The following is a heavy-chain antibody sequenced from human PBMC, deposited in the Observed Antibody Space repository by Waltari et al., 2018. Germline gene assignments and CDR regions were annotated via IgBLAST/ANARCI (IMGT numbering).Heavy chain of an antibody. CDR2: IYSGGST. Sequence: EVQLVESGGGLIQPGGSLRLSCAASGFTVSSNYMSWVRQAPGKGLEWVSVIYSGGSTYYADSVKGRFTSSRENSKNTLYLQMNSLRAEDTAVYYCASEGLWFGEFSDYWGQGTLVTVSS. CDR3: ASEGLWFGEFSDY. D-gene: IGHD3-10*01. V-gene: IGHV3-53*01. CDR1: GFTVSSNY. J-gene: IGHJ4*02.